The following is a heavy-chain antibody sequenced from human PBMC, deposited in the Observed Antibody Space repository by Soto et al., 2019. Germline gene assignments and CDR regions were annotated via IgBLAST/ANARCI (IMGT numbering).Heavy chain of an antibody. CDR2: IIPIFGTA. CDR3: AREGLTRIVVHHSCLDP. D-gene: IGHD2-21*01. CDR1: GGTFSGYA. Sequence: SVKVSCKASGGTFSGYAISWVRQAPGQGLEWMGGIIPIFGTANYAQKFQGRVTITADESTSTAYMELSSLRSEDTAVYYCAREGLTRIVVHHSCLDPWGEGIMVTV. J-gene: IGHJ5*02. V-gene: IGHV1-69*13.